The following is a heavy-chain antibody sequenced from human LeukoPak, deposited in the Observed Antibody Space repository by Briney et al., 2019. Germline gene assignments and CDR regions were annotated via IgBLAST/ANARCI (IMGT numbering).Heavy chain of an antibody. CDR2: INPIFGTA. CDR1: GGTFTSYA. CDR3: ARVSSTTYYYYMDV. D-gene: IGHD2-2*01. J-gene: IGHJ6*03. V-gene: IGHV1-69*05. Sequence: ASVKVSCMASGGTFTSYAISGVGQAPGQGGEGMGGINPIFGTANYAQKFQGRVTITTDESTSTAYMELSSPRSEDTAVYYCARVSSTTYYYYMDVWGKGTTVTVSS.